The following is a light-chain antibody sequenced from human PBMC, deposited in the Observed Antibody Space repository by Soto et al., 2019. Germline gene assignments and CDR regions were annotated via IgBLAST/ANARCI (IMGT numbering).Light chain of an antibody. Sequence: DIQMTQSPSSLSASVGDRVTITCRASQSISSYLNWYQQKPGKAPNLLIYATSTLRSGVPSRFSGSGSGTDFTLTISSLQPEDFATYYCQQSYSIVWTFGQGTKVDIK. CDR1: QSISSY. V-gene: IGKV1-39*01. J-gene: IGKJ1*01. CDR3: QQSYSIVWT. CDR2: ATS.